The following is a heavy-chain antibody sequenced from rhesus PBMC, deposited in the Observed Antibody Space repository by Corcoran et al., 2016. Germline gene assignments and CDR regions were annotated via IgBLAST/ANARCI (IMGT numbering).Heavy chain of an antibody. CDR2: IRNKANSYTT. D-gene: IGHD1-38*01. Sequence: EVQLVESGGALAQPGGSLRLSCAVSGFTFSDYYMDWVRQAQGKGLEGVGRIRNKANSYTTESAASVKGRFTISRDDSKNTLYLQMSSLKTEDTAVYYCARVAPGYYGLDSWGQGVVVTVSS. V-gene: IGHV3-38*01. J-gene: IGHJ6*01. CDR1: GFTFSDYY. CDR3: ARVAPGYYGLDS.